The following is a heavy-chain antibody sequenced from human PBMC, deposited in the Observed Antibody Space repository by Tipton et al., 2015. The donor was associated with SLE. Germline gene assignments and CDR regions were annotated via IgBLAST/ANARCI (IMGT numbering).Heavy chain of an antibody. J-gene: IGHJ4*02. Sequence: TLSLTCTVSGGSISSHYWSWIRQPPGKGLEWIGYIYYSGSTNYNPPLKSRVTISVDTSKNQFSLKLSSVTAADTAVYYCARHGHKALWGQGTLVTVSS. D-gene: IGHD3/OR15-3a*01. CDR2: IYYSGST. CDR1: GGSISSHY. CDR3: ARHGHKAL. V-gene: IGHV4-59*08.